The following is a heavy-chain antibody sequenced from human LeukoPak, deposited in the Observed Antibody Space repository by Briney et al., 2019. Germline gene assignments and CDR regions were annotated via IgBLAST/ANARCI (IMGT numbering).Heavy chain of an antibody. D-gene: IGHD2/OR15-2a*01. J-gene: IGHJ5*02. CDR1: GFTFDDYA. V-gene: IGHV3-43D*03. Sequence: GGSLRLSCAASGFTFDDYAMHWVRQAPGKGLEWVSLISWDGYSTYYADSVKGRFTISRDNAKNSLYLQVNSLRAEDTAVYYCARSPTFRGWFDPWGQGTLVTVSS. CDR3: ARSPTFRGWFDP. CDR2: ISWDGYST.